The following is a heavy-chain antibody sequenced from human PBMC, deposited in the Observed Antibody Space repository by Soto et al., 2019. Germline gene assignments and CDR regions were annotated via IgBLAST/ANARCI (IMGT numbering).Heavy chain of an antibody. J-gene: IGHJ5*02. V-gene: IGHV1-8*02. CDR3: TRMASSGTSNWFDP. Sequence: GASVKVSCKASGYTFINYDISWVRQATGQGLEWMGWMNPGSGKTGYANKFQGRVTMTRDASTSTAHLELSSLTSEDTAVYYCTRMASSGTSNWFDPWGQGTLVTVSS. CDR1: GYTFINYD. CDR2: MNPGSGKT.